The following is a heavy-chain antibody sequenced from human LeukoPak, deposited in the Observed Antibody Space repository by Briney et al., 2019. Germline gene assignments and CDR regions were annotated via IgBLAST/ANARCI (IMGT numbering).Heavy chain of an antibody. CDR3: ARGSGYSYGGFDP. V-gene: IGHV1-2*06. CDR2: INPNSGGT. Sequence: GASVKVSCKASGYTFTGYYMHWVRQAPGQGLEWMGRINPNSGGTNYAQKFQGRVTMTRDTSISTAYMELSRLRSDDTAVYYCARGSGYSYGGFDPWGQGTPVTVSS. CDR1: GYTFTGYY. J-gene: IGHJ5*02. D-gene: IGHD5-18*01.